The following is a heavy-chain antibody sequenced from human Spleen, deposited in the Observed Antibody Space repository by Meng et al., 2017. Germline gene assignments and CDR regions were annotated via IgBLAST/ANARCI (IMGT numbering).Heavy chain of an antibody. CDR1: EFIFSDYD. Sequence: GESLKISCAASEFIFSDYDVTWVRQAPGKGLEWVSSISGSGGSTYYADSVKGRFTISRDNFQNSLFLQMNSLRGEDSAVYYCAKHLTPYSGYDRSYRPDYYFDSWGQGTLVTVSS. CDR2: ISGSGGST. V-gene: IGHV3-23*01. CDR3: AKHLTPYSGYDRSYRPDYYFDS. J-gene: IGHJ4*02. D-gene: IGHD5-12*01.